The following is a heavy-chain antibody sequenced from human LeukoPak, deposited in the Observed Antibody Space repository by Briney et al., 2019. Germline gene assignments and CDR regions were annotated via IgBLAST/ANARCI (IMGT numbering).Heavy chain of an antibody. J-gene: IGHJ4*02. Sequence: SETLSLTCAIYSESFSGYFWSWIRQPPGKGLEWIGEINHSGSTNYNPSLKSRVTISVDTSKNQFTLKLSSVTAADTAVYYCAAEKEKTYYDILTGYYPNDYWGQGTLVTVSS. CDR3: AAEKEKTYYDILTGYYPNDY. D-gene: IGHD3-9*01. V-gene: IGHV4-34*01. CDR1: SESFSGYF. CDR2: INHSGST.